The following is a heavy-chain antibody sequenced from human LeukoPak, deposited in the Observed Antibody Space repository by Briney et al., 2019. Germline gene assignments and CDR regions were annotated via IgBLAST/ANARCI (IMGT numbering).Heavy chain of an antibody. V-gene: IGHV3-23*01. CDR1: GFTVSSYA. CDR3: AKGLNWFDP. J-gene: IGHJ5*02. CDR2: ISGSGGSP. Sequence: GGSLRLSCAASGFTVSSYAMSWVRQAPGKGLEWVSAISGSGGSPYYADSAKGRSTISRDNSKNTLYLQMNSLRAEDTAVYYCAKGLNWFDPWGQGTLVTVSS. D-gene: IGHD4-11*01.